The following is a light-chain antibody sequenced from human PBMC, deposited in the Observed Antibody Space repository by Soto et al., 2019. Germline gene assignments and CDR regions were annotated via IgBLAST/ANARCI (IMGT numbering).Light chain of an antibody. Sequence: DIQMTQSPSPLSASVVDRVTITSQASQDISNYLNWYQQKPGKAPKLLIYDASNLETGVPSRFSGRGSGTDFTLTISSLQPEDIATYYCQQYDNLPTFGQGTRLEI. CDR1: QDISNY. CDR3: QQYDNLPT. J-gene: IGKJ5*01. CDR2: DAS. V-gene: IGKV1-33*01.